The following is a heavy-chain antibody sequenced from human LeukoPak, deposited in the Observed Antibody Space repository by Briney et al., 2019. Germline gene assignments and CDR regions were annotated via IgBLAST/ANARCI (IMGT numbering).Heavy chain of an antibody. Sequence: PSETLSLTCTVSGGSISSYYWSWIRQPAGKGLEWIGRIYTSGSTNYNPSLKGRVTMSVDTSKNQFSLKLSSVTAADTAVYYCARDGFYCSSTSCYSSLMDVWGKGTTVTVSS. CDR1: GGSISSYY. CDR2: IYTSGST. V-gene: IGHV4-4*07. CDR3: ARDGFYCSSTSCYSSLMDV. D-gene: IGHD2-2*01. J-gene: IGHJ6*04.